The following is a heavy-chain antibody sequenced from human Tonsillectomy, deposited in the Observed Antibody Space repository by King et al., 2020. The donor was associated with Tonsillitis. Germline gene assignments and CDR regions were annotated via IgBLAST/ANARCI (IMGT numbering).Heavy chain of an antibody. Sequence: VQLVESGGGLEQPGGSLRLSCAASGFTFSSYAMSWVRQAPGKGLEWVSAISGSGGSTYYTDSVKGRSTISRDNSKNTLYLQMNSLRAEDTDVYYCVNGVFSDAWSYAGYWGQGTLGTGSS. CDR3: VNGVFSDAWSYAGY. CDR2: ISGSGGST. CDR1: GFTFSSYA. V-gene: IGHV3-23*04. J-gene: IGHJ4*02. D-gene: IGHD3-16*01.